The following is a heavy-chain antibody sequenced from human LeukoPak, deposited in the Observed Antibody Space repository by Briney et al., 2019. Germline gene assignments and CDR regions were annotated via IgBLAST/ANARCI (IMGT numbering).Heavy chain of an antibody. CDR2: IIPIFGTA. V-gene: IGHV1-69*01. D-gene: IGHD3-10*01. J-gene: IGHJ5*02. CDR3: ARDRAVPYYYGSGSPNWFDP. Sequence: GASVKVSCMASGGTFSSYAISWVRRAPGQGLEWMGGIIPIFGTANYAQRFQGRVTITADESTSTAYMELSSLRSEDTAVYYCARDRAVPYYYGSGSPNWFDPWGQGTLVTVSS. CDR1: GGTFSSYA.